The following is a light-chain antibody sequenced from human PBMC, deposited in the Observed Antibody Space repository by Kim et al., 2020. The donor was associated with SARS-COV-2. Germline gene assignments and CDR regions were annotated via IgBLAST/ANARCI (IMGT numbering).Light chain of an antibody. CDR3: ATWDDSLNAWV. CDR1: NSNIGANT. CDR2: AND. J-gene: IGLJ3*02. Sequence: ELTQPPSASGTPGQRVTIPCSGGNSNIGANTVNWYQQFPGTAPKLLIYANDRRPSGVPDRFSVSQSGTSASLAISGLQSEDEADYYCATWDDSLNAWVFGGGTQLTVL. V-gene: IGLV1-44*01.